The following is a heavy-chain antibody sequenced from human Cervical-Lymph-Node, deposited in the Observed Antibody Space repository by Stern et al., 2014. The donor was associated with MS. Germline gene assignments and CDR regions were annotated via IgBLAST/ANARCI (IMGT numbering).Heavy chain of an antibody. D-gene: IGHD2-21*02. Sequence: ESGPALVKPTQTLTLTCTFSGFSLSTSGVCVSWIRQPPGKALEWLTLIDWYDDKYYSPSLKTRLTMSKDPSKNQVVLTMTNMDPVDTATYYCARGDCFSYYFDYWGQGTLVTVSS. CDR2: IDWYDDK. CDR1: GFSLSTSGVC. J-gene: IGHJ4*02. CDR3: ARGDCFSYYFDY. V-gene: IGHV2-70*01.